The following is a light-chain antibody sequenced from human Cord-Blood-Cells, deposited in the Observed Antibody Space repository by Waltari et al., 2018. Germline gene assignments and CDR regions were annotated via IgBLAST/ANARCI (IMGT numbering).Light chain of an antibody. Sequence: QSVLTQPPSASGTPGQRVTISCSGSSSNIGRNYVYWYQQLPGTAPKLLIYRNSPRPSGVPDRFSGSKSGTSASLAISGLRSEDEADYYCAAWDDSLSGWVFGGGTKLTVL. CDR1: SSNIGRNY. CDR2: RNS. CDR3: AAWDDSLSGWV. J-gene: IGLJ3*02. V-gene: IGLV1-47*01.